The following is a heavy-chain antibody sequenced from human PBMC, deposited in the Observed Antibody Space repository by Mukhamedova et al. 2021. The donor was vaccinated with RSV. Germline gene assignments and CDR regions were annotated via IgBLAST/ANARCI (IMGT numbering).Heavy chain of an antibody. V-gene: IGHV3-23*01. D-gene: IGHD6-13*01. Sequence: AEYMGGRFTISRGNSKNTLYLQMNSLRAEDTAVYYCAKDDSSSWNYFDYWGQGTLVTVSS. CDR3: AKDDSSSWNYFDY. J-gene: IGHJ4*02.